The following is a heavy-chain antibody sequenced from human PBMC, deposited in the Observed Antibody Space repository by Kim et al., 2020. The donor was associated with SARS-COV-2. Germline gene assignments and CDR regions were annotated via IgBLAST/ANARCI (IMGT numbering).Heavy chain of an antibody. CDR1: GFPFDDYA. V-gene: IGHV3-23*01. J-gene: IGHJ5*02. D-gene: IGHD5-18*01. CDR3: TKGIVAEAMGGDWFAP. Sequence: GGSLRLSCAASGFPFDDYAMTWVRQAPGKGLAWVSGISGGGSRTYSADAVKGRFTVSSDNSKTTLYQQKNNLGVDNAAMYYSTKGIVAEAMGGDWFAP. CDR2: ISGGGSRT.